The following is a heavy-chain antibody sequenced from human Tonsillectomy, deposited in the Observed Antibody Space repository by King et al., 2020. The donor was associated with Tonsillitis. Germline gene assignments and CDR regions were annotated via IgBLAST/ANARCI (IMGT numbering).Heavy chain of an antibody. D-gene: IGHD3-22*01. Sequence: EVQLVESGGGLIKPGGSLRLSCAASGFTFSSYNMNWVRQAPGKGLEWVSSISSSSYYIYFADSVKGRFTISRDNAKNSLYLQMNSLRAEDTAVYYCATPVVITKSHAFDIWGQGTMVTVSS. CDR1: GFTFSSYN. J-gene: IGHJ3*02. CDR3: ATPVVITKSHAFDI. V-gene: IGHV3-21*01. CDR2: ISSSSYYI.